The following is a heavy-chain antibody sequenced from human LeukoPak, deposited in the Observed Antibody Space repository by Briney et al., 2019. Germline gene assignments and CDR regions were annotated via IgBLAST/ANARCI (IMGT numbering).Heavy chain of an antibody. CDR3: ARAYVVGATAFDY. CDR2: ISYDGSNK. D-gene: IGHD1-26*01. V-gene: IGHV3-30*04. CDR1: RFTFSTYA. J-gene: IGHJ4*02. Sequence: PGGSLRLSCAASRFTFSTYAMHWVRQVPGKGLEWVAVISYDGSNKYYADSVKGRFTISRDNSKNTLYLQMNSLRAEDTAVYYCARAYVVGATAFDYWGQGTLVTVSS.